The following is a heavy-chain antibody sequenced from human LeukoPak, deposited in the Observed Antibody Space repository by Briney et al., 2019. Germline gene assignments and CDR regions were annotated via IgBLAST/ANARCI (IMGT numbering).Heavy chain of an antibody. J-gene: IGHJ5*02. V-gene: IGHV1-18*01. CDR2: ISAYNGNT. CDR1: GYTFTSYG. D-gene: IGHD3-10*01. CDR3: ARDFRIGGPTGCFDP. Sequence: ASVKVSCKASGYTFTSYGISWVRQAPGQGLEWMGWISAYNGNTNYAQKLQGRVTMTTDTSTSTAYMELRSLRSDDTAVYYCARDFRIGGPTGCFDPWGQGTLVTVSS.